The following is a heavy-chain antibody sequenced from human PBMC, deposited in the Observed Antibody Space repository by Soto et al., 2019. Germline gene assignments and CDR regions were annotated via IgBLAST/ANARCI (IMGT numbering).Heavy chain of an antibody. CDR1: GASFTDGSLF. D-gene: IGHD3-22*01. J-gene: IGHJ5*02. Sequence: KSSETLSLTCTVSGASFTDGSLFWGWIRQSPGKGVEWIARTYIGGMTYYNPSLRSRVTISVDTSKSQFSLRLNSVTAADTAVYYCETAPETFSPAGYYVNWFDPWGHGTLVTVSS. CDR2: TYIGGMT. CDR3: ETAPETFSPAGYYVNWFDP. V-gene: IGHV4-39*01.